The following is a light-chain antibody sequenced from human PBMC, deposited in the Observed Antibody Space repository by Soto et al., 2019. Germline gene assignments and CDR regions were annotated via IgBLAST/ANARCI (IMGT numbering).Light chain of an antibody. CDR3: QQYGYSKT. CDR2: GAS. J-gene: IGKJ1*01. Sequence: EIVLTQSPGTLSLSPGERATLSCRASQSVRNNYLAWYQHKPGQAPRLVISGASSRATGIPDRFSGSGSGTDFTLSISRLEPEDFAVYYCQQYGYSKTFGQGTKVEIK. V-gene: IGKV3-20*01. CDR1: QSVRNNY.